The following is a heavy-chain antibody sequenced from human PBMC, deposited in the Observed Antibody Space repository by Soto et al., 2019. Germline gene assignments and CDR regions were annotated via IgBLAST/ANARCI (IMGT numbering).Heavy chain of an antibody. J-gene: IGHJ4*02. V-gene: IGHV3-23*01. CDR3: AKSGGLGAIGLVDY. D-gene: IGHD1-26*01. Sequence: GGSLRLSCAASGFTFSSYAMSWVRQAPGKGLEWVSAISGSGGSTYYADSVKGRFTISRDNSKNTLYLQMNSLGAEDTAVYYCAKSGGLGAIGLVDYWGQGTLVTVSS. CDR1: GFTFSSYA. CDR2: ISGSGGST.